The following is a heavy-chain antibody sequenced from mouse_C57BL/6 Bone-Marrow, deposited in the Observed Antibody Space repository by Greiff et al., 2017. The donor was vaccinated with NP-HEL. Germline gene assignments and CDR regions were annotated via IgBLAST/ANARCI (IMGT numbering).Heavy chain of an antibody. J-gene: IGHJ1*03. Sequence: QVQLQQSGAELVRPGASVTLSCKASGYTFTDYEMHWVKQTPVHGLEWIGAIDPETGGTAYNQKFKGKAILTADKSSSTAYMELRSLTSEDSAVYYCARSATVVAPLWYFDVWGTGTTVTVSS. D-gene: IGHD1-1*01. V-gene: IGHV1-15*01. CDR1: GYTFTDYE. CDR3: ARSATVVAPLWYFDV. CDR2: IDPETGGT.